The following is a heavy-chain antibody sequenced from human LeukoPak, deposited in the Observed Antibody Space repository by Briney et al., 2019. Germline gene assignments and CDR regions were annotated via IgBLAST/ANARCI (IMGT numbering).Heavy chain of an antibody. J-gene: IGHJ6*03. Sequence: SETLSLTCTVSGGSISSSSYYWGWIRQPPGKGLEWIGSTYYSGSTYYNPSLKSRVTISVDTSKNQFSLKLSSVTAADTAVYYCARQRQAIYYYYMDVWGKGTTVTVSS. CDR1: GGSISSSSYY. V-gene: IGHV4-39*01. CDR3: ARQRQAIYYYYMDV. CDR2: TYYSGST.